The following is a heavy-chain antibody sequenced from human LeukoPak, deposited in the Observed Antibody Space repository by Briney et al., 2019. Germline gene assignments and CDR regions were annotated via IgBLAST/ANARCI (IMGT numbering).Heavy chain of an antibody. J-gene: IGHJ4*02. V-gene: IGHV7-4-1*02. Sequence: ASVKVSCKASGYPFTSYAMNWVRQAPGQGLEWMGWINTNTGNPTYAQGSTGRFVFSLDTSVSTAYLQISSLKAEDTAVYYCARERGPTYYYDSSGYSFDYWGQGTLVTVSS. D-gene: IGHD3-22*01. CDR2: INTNTGNP. CDR1: GYPFTSYA. CDR3: ARERGPTYYYDSSGYSFDY.